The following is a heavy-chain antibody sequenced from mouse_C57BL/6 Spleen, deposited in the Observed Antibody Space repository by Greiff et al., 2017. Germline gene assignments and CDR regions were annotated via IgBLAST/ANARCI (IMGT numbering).Heavy chain of an antibody. CDR1: GYAFSSSW. CDR2: IYTGDGDT. V-gene: IGHV1-82*01. J-gene: IGHJ1*03. Sequence: QVQLQQSGPELVKPGASVKISCKASGYAFSSSWMNWVKRRPGKGLEWIGRIYTGDGDTNYNGKFKGKATLTEDKSSSTAYMQLSSLTSEDSAVYFCARDYGSSYGYFDVWGTGTTVTVSS. D-gene: IGHD1-1*01. CDR3: ARDYGSSYGYFDV.